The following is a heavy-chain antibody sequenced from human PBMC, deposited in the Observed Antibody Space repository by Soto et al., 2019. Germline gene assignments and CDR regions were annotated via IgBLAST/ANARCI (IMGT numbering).Heavy chain of an antibody. Sequence: SETLSLTCTVSGGSISTSSYYWAWIRQPPGEGLEWIGSVYYSGITYYNPSLKSRVTISVDTSKNQFALKLTSVTAADTAVYYCARDRHDYVSYYYYGMDVWGQGTTVTVSS. D-gene: IGHD3-16*01. CDR2: VYYSGIT. CDR3: ARDRHDYVSYYYYGMDV. CDR1: GGSISTSSYY. V-gene: IGHV4-39*02. J-gene: IGHJ6*02.